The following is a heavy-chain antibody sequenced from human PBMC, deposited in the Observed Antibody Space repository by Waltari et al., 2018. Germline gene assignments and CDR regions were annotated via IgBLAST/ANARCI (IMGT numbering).Heavy chain of an antibody. CDR3: YLITMVQGVIIMGD. CDR2: INPKSGGT. V-gene: IGHV1-2*06. D-gene: IGHD3-10*01. CDR1: GYTFTGYY. Sequence: QVQLVQSGAEVKTPGASVRGSCKASGYTFTGYYIHWVRQAPGQGLEWTGRINPKSGGTNYAQKVQGRVTMTRDTSMSTAYMELSRLRSDDTAVYYCYLITMVQGVIIMGDWGQGTLVTVSS. J-gene: IGHJ4*02.